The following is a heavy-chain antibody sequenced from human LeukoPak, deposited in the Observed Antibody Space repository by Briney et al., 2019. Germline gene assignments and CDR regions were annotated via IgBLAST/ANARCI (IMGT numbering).Heavy chain of an antibody. J-gene: IGHJ4*02. CDR2: ISSSGSTI. D-gene: IGHD6-19*01. Sequence: GGSLRLSCAASGFTSSSYEMNWVRQAPGKGLEWGSYISSSGSTIYYADSVKGRFTISRDNAKNSLYLQMNSLRAEDTAVYYCASPPPSYSSGWYQRYWGQGTLVTVSS. V-gene: IGHV3-48*03. CDR3: ASPPPSYSSGWYQRY. CDR1: GFTSSSYE.